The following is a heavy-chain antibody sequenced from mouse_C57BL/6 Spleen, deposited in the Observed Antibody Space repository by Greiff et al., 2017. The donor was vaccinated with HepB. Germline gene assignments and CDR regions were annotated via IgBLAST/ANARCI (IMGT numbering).Heavy chain of an antibody. Sequence: QVQLQQSGAELAKPGASVKLSCKASGYTFTSYWMHWVKQRPGQGLEWIGYINPSSGYTKYNQKFKDKATLTAATSSSTAYMQLSSLTYEDSAVYYCARVKTAQATGYFDYWGQGTTLTVSS. J-gene: IGHJ2*01. D-gene: IGHD3-2*02. V-gene: IGHV1-7*01. CDR1: GYTFTSYW. CDR2: INPSSGYT. CDR3: ARVKTAQATGYFDY.